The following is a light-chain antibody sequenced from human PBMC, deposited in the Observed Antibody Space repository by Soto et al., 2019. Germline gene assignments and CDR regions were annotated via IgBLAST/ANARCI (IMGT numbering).Light chain of an antibody. CDR2: DAS. CDR1: QTISTW. V-gene: IGKV1-5*01. Sequence: DIQMTQSPSTLSASVGDRVTITCRASQTISTWLAWYQQKPGKAPNLLIYDASTLMSGVPSRFSGSGSGTEFTLTISSLQPGDFATYYCQQSETYPLTFDQGTRLDIK. CDR3: QQSETYPLT. J-gene: IGKJ5*01.